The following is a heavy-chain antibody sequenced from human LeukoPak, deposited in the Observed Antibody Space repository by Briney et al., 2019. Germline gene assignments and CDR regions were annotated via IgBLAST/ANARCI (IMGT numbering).Heavy chain of an antibody. D-gene: IGHD6-19*01. Sequence: SETLSLTCTVSGGSISSYYWSWIRQPPGKGLEWIGYIYYSGSTNYNPSLKSRVTTSVDTSKNQFSLKLSSVTAADTAVYYCARYIAVAGLYYFDYWGQGTLVTVSS. CDR1: GGSISSYY. V-gene: IGHV4-59*01. CDR3: ARYIAVAGLYYFDY. J-gene: IGHJ4*02. CDR2: IYYSGST.